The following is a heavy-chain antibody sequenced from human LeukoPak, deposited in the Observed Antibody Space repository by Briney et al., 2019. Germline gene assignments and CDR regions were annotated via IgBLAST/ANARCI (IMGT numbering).Heavy chain of an antibody. J-gene: IGHJ5*02. CDR3: ARDRPPRYCSGGSCYLNWFDP. Sequence: VASVKVSCKASGGTFSSYTISWVRQAPGQGLEWMGRIIPILGIANYAQKFQGRVTITADKSTSTAYMELSSLRSEDTAVYYCARDRPPRYCSGGSCYLNWFDPWGQGTLSPPPQ. D-gene: IGHD2-15*01. CDR1: GGTFSSYT. V-gene: IGHV1-69*04. CDR2: IIPILGIA.